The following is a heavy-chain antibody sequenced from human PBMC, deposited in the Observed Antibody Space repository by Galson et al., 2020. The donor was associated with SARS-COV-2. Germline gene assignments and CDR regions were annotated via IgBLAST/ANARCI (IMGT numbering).Heavy chain of an antibody. CDR1: GFTFSSYA. Sequence: GESLKISCAASGFTFSSYAMSWVRQAPGKGLEWVSAISGSGGSTYYADSVKGRFTISRDNSKNTLYLQMNSLRAEDTAVYYCAKEFGDYYDSSGSGYYYYGMDVWGQGTTVTVSS. J-gene: IGHJ6*02. CDR3: AKEFGDYYDSSGSGYYYYGMDV. CDR2: ISGSGGST. D-gene: IGHD3-22*01. V-gene: IGHV3-23*01.